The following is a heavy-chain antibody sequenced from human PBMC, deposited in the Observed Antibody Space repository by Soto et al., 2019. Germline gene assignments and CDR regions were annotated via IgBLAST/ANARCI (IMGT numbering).Heavy chain of an antibody. CDR2: INPNSGGT. CDR1: GYTFTGYY. J-gene: IGHJ3*02. V-gene: IGHV1-2*04. CDR3: SRPLRTITIFGVVSGAFDI. D-gene: IGHD3-3*01. Sequence: ASVKVSCKASGYTFTGYYMHWVRQAPGQGLEWMGWINPNSGGTNYAQKFQGWVTMTRDTSISTAYMELSRLRSDDTAVYYCSRPLRTITIFGVVSGAFDIWGQGTMVTVSS.